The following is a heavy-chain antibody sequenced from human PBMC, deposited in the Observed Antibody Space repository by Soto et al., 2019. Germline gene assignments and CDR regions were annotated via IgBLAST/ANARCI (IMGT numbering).Heavy chain of an antibody. Sequence: PGGSLRLSCAASGFTFSDYHMSWIRQAPGKGLEWVSFIESRGRTISYADSVKGRFTISRDNAKNSLFLQIHSLRAEDTAVYYCVRQAARNYFDFWGQGTLLTVSS. D-gene: IGHD6-6*01. CDR2: IESRGRTI. V-gene: IGHV3-11*01. CDR3: VRQAARNYFDF. CDR1: GFTFSDYH. J-gene: IGHJ4*02.